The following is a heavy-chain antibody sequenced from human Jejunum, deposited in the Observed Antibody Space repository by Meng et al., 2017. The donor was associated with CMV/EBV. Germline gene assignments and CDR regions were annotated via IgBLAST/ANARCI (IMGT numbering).Heavy chain of an antibody. D-gene: IGHD3-16*01. CDR1: EYTLTDYY. J-gene: IGHJ4*02. CDR2: INPNTGDT. CDR3: AKDGGSYLDYYFDY. Sequence: EYTLTDYYMQWVRQAPGQGLEWMGWINPNTGDTNYAQKFQGRVTMTRDMSINTVYMELTRLRSDDTAVYYCAKDGGSYLDYYFDYWGQGTLVTVSS. V-gene: IGHV1-2*02.